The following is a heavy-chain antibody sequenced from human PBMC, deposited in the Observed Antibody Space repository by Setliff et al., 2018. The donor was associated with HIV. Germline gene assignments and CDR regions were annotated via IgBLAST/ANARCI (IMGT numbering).Heavy chain of an antibody. CDR3: TTDACNSTICYTGDLDY. D-gene: IGHD2-2*02. CDR1: GFTFSNAW. J-gene: IGHJ4*02. V-gene: IGHV3-15*01. CDR2: IKSKTDGGTT. Sequence: PGGSLRLSCAASGFTFSNAWMSWVRQAPGKGLEWVGRIKSKTDGGTTDYGAPVKGRFTISRDDSKNTLYLQMNRLKTVDTAVYYCTTDACNSTICYTGDLDYWGQGTLVTVSS.